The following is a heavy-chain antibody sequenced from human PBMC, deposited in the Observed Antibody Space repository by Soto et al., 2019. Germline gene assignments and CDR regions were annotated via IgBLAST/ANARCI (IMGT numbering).Heavy chain of an antibody. CDR3: ARDRASAADYSYGMDV. CDR1: GGSISRGGYY. V-gene: IGHV4-31*03. Sequence: QVQLQESGPGLVKPSQTLSLTCTVSGGSISRGGYYWSWIRQHPGKGLEWIGYIYYSGSTYYNPSHKSRVTISVDTSKNQFSLKLSSVTAAATSVYYCARDRASAADYSYGMDVWGQGTTVTVSS. D-gene: IGHD2-15*01. CDR2: IYYSGST. J-gene: IGHJ6*02.